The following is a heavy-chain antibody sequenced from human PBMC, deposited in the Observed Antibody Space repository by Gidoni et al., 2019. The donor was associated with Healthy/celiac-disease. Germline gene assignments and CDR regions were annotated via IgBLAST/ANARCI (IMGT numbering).Heavy chain of an antibody. V-gene: IGHV4-34*01. CDR1: GGSFSGSY. CDR3: ARGVITMIVVSRLWYFDL. Sequence: QVQLQQWGAGLLKPSETLSLTCAVYGGSFSGSYWGWIRQPPGKGLEWIGEINHSGSTNYNPSLKSRVTISVDTSKNQFSLKLSSVTAADTAVYYCARGVITMIVVSRLWYFDLWGRGTLVTVSS. J-gene: IGHJ2*01. D-gene: IGHD3-22*01. CDR2: INHSGST.